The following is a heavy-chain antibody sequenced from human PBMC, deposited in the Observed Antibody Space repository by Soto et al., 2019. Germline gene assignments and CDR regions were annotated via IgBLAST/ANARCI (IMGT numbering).Heavy chain of an antibody. Sequence: PSETLSLTCTVHGGSISSGDYYWSWIRQPQGKGLEWIGYIYYSGSTYYNPSLKSRVTISVDTSKHQFSLKLSAVTAADTAVYYCARYSVSYYYGMDVWGQGTTVTVS. CDR2: IYYSGST. V-gene: IGHV4-30-4*01. D-gene: IGHD2-21*01. CDR3: ARYSVSYYYGMDV. J-gene: IGHJ6*02. CDR1: GGSISSGDYY.